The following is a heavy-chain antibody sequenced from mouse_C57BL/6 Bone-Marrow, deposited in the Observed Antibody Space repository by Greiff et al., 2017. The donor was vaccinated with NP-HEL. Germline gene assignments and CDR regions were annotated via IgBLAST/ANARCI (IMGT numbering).Heavy chain of an antibody. CDR1: GYAFTNYL. Sequence: VQLQESGAELVRPGTSVKVSCKASGYAFTNYLIEWVKQRPGQGLEWIGVINPGSGGTNYNEKFKGKATLTADKSSSTAYMQLSSLTSEDSAVYFCARELLRCWGQGTLVTVSA. CDR2: INPGSGGT. V-gene: IGHV1-54*01. J-gene: IGHJ3*01. D-gene: IGHD1-1*01. CDR3: ARELLRC.